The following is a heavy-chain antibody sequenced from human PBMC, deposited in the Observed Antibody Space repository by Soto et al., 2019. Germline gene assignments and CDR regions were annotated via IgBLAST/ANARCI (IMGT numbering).Heavy chain of an antibody. CDR1: GYTFTSYD. Sequence: GDSVKVSCKASGYTFTSYDITWVRQATGQGLEWMGWMNPHSGNTGYAQKFQGRVTMTRNTSISTAYMELSSLRSEDTAVYYCAIASSYYYGMDVWGQGTTVTVSS. CDR2: MNPHSGNT. J-gene: IGHJ6*02. V-gene: IGHV1-8*01. CDR3: AIASSYYYGMDV.